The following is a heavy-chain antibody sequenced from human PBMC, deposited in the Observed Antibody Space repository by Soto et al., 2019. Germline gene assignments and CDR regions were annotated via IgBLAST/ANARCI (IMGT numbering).Heavy chain of an antibody. D-gene: IGHD6-13*01. J-gene: IGHJ4*02. V-gene: IGHV1-3*01. CDR2: INAGNGNT. CDR3: LVASAAY. Sequence: ASVKVSCKASGYTFTSYAMHWVRQAPGQRLEWMGWINAGNGNTKYSQKFQGRVTITRDTSASTAYMELSSLTTADTAVYYCLVASAAYWGQGTQVTVSS. CDR1: GYTFTSYA.